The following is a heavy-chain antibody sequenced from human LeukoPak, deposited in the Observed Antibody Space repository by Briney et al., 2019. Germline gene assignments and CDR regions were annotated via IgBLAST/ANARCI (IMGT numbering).Heavy chain of an antibody. V-gene: IGHV4-39*07. J-gene: IGHJ3*01. D-gene: IGHD2-15*01. CDR2: VYYSET. CDR1: GGSISSISYY. Sequence: NPSETLSLTCTVSGGSISSISYYWGWIRQPPGKGLEWIGTVYYSETYYNPSLKSRVTISADTSKNQFSLKLSSVTAADTAMYYCANYCGGGNCYGAFDVWGQGTMVTVSS. CDR3: ANYCGGGNCYGAFDV.